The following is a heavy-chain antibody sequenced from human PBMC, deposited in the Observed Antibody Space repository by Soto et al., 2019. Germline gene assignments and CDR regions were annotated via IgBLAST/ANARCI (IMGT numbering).Heavy chain of an antibody. J-gene: IGHJ6*02. CDR1: GFTFSSYA. V-gene: IGHV3-23*01. Sequence: GGSLRLSCAASGFTFSSYAMSWVRQAPGKGLEWVSAISGSGGSTYYGDSVKGPFTISRDNSKNTLYVQMNSLRAEDTAVYYCAKSEVYYYYGMDVWGQGTTVTVSS. CDR2: ISGSGGST. CDR3: AKSEVYYYYGMDV.